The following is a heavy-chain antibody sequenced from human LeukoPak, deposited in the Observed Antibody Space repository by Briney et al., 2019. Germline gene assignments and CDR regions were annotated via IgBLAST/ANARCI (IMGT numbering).Heavy chain of an antibody. CDR2: IKQDGSEK. V-gene: IGHV3-7*01. D-gene: IGHD6-19*01. CDR3: ARSRGIAVAGLYNWFDP. J-gene: IGHJ5*02. CDR1: GFTFSSYW. Sequence: GGSLRLSSAASGFTFSSYWMSWVRQAPGKGLEWVANIKQDGSEKYYVDSVKGRFTISRDNAKNSLYLQMNSLRAEDTAVYYCARSRGIAVAGLYNWFDPWGQGTLVTVSS.